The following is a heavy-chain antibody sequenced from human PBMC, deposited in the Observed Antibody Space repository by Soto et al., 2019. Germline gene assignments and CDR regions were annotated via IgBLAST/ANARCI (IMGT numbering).Heavy chain of an antibody. J-gene: IGHJ4*02. Sequence: PGGSLRLSCAVSGFHFRSYAMSLVRQAPGKGLEWVSGISVSGVSTYYADSVKGRFTISGDNSKNTFYLQMNSLRAEDTAVYYCASRRLEYCSSANCYVFDYWGQGTLVTVSS. D-gene: IGHD2-2*01. CDR3: ASRRLEYCSSANCYVFDY. CDR2: ISVSGVST. V-gene: IGHV3-23*01. CDR1: GFHFRSYA.